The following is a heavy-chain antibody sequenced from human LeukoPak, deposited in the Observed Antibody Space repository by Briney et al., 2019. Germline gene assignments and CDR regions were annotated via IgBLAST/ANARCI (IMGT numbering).Heavy chain of an antibody. J-gene: IGHJ6*03. CDR3: ARDPHYGDFRRYYFYMDV. CDR2: INPNSGGT. Sequence: ASLKDSCKAPGYTFTGYYIHWGRQAPGQRREWMGQINPNSGGTIYAQKFQGRVTMTRDTSISTAYMELSRLRSDDTAVYYCARDPHYGDFRRYYFYMDVWGKGTTVTVSS. D-gene: IGHD4-17*01. V-gene: IGHV1-2*06. CDR1: GYTFTGYY.